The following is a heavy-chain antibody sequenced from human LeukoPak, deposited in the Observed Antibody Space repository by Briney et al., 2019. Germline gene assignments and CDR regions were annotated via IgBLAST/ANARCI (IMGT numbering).Heavy chain of an antibody. V-gene: IGHV3-21*01. CDR1: GFTFSSYS. J-gene: IGHJ6*04. CDR3: ARDSKLYCSSTSCYMDV. Sequence: PGGSLRLSCAASGFTFSSYSMNWVRQAPGKGLEWASSISSSSNYIYHADSLKGRFTISRDNAKNSLYLQMNSLRAEDTAVYYCARDSKLYCSSTSCYMDVWGKGTTVTVSS. CDR2: ISSSSNYI. D-gene: IGHD2-2*01.